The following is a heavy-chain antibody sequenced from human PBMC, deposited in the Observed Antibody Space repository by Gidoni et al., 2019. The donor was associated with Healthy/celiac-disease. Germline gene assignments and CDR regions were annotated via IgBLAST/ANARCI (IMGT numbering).Heavy chain of an antibody. J-gene: IGHJ3*02. CDR1: GGSISSYY. CDR2: IYYSGST. CDR3: ARDGRITIVRGVPALGAFDI. D-gene: IGHD3-10*01. V-gene: IGHV4-59*01. Sequence: GGSISSYYWSWLRQPPGKGLAWSGYIYYSGSTNYNPSLKSRVTISVDTSKNQFSLKLSSVTAADTAVYYCARDGRITIVRGVPALGAFDIWGQGTMVTVSS.